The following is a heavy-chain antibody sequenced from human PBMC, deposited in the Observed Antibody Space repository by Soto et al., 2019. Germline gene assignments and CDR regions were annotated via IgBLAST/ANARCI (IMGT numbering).Heavy chain of an antibody. Sequence: SETLSLTCAVYGGSFSGYYWSWIRQPPGKGLEWIGEINHSGSTNYNPSLKSRVTISVDTSKNQLSLKVKSVTAADTAVYYCARWRGSTRRAIDYWGQGTLVTVSS. J-gene: IGHJ4*02. V-gene: IGHV4-34*01. CDR2: INHSGST. D-gene: IGHD2-2*01. CDR1: GGSFSGYY. CDR3: ARWRGSTRRAIDY.